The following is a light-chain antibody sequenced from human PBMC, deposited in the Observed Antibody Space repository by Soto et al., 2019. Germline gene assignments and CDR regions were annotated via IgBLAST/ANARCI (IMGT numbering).Light chain of an antibody. V-gene: IGKV3-15*01. CDR3: QQYKNWPPLT. Sequence: EIVMTQSPATLSVSPGETATLSCRASQSVSYNLAWYQQKPGQGPRLLIYGAFTRATGIPARFSGRGSGTEFTLTISSLQSEDFAGYYCQQYKNWPPLTFGGGTKVEIK. CDR1: QSVSYN. J-gene: IGKJ4*01. CDR2: GAF.